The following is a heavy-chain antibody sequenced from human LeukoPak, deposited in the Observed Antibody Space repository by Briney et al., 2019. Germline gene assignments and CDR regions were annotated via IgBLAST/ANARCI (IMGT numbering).Heavy chain of an antibody. Sequence: SETLSLTCTVSGGSISSYYWGWVRQPPGKGLEWTGSMYYRGSTYYNPSLKSRVTISVDTSKNQFSLKLSSVTAADTAVYYCARDAGHQLSRRNYYAMDVWGQGTTVTVSS. CDR2: MYYRGST. D-gene: IGHD1-1*01. J-gene: IGHJ6*02. CDR1: GGSISSYY. CDR3: ARDAGHQLSRRNYYAMDV. V-gene: IGHV4-39*07.